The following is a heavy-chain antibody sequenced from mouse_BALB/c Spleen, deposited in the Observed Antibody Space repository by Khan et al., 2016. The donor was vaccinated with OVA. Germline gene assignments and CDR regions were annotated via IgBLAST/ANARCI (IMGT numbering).Heavy chain of an antibody. CDR3: VRDGDYYRNEGWFAY. V-gene: IGHV1-4*01. CDR1: GYTFTSYT. D-gene: IGHD2-14*01. J-gene: IGHJ3*01. CDR2: INPSNGYT. Sequence: QMQLEESGAELARPGASVKMSCKASGYTFTSYTIHWIKLRPGQGLEWIGYINPSNGYTNYNQKFKDKATLTADKSSTTAYMQLSSLTSDDSAVYNCVRDGDYYRNEGWFAYWGQGTLVTVSA.